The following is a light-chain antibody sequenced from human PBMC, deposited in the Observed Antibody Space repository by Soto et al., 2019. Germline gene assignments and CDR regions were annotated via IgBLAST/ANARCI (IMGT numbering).Light chain of an antibody. CDR2: LGS. CDR1: QSLLHSNGHNY. CDR3: QQYDTLPYT. V-gene: IGKV2-28*01. J-gene: IGKJ2*01. Sequence: EIVMTQSPLFLPVTPGEPASISCRSSQSLLHSNGHNYLYWYLQKPGQSPQLLIHLGSNRASGVPDRFSGSGSGTDFTFSISSLQPEVIATYYCQQYDTLPYTFGQGTKLEIK.